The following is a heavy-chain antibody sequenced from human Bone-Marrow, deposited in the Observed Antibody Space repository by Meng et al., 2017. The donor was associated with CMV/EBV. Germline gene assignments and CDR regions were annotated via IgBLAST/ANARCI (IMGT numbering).Heavy chain of an antibody. V-gene: IGHV3-23*03. D-gene: IGHD5-18*01. CDR2: IYSGGSST. J-gene: IGHJ4*02. CDR1: GFTFSSYA. Sequence: GESLKISCAASGFTFSSYAMSWVRQAPGKGLEWVSVIYSGGSSTYYADSVKGRFTISRDNAKNSLYLQMNSLRAEDTAVYYCARRRVDTAMLGVDYWGQGTLVTVSS. CDR3: ARRRVDTAMLGVDY.